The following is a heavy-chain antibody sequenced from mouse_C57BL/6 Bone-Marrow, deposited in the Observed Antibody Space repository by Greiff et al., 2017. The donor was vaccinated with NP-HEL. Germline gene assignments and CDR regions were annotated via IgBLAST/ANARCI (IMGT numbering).Heavy chain of an antibody. D-gene: IGHD2-10*01. CDR1: GYSITSGYD. Sequence: EVQLQESGPGMVKPSQSLSLTCTVTGYSITSGYDWHWIRHFPGNKLEWMGYISYSGSTNYNPSLKSRISITHDTSKNHFFLKLNSVTTEDTATYYCARGPLLFFDYWGQGTTLTVSS. CDR2: ISYSGST. CDR3: ARGPLLFFDY. J-gene: IGHJ2*01. V-gene: IGHV3-1*01.